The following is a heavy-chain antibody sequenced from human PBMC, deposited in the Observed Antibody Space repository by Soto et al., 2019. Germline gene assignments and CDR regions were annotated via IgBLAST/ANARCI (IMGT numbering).Heavy chain of an antibody. CDR1: GGSFSGYY. J-gene: IGHJ4*02. D-gene: IGHD5-12*01. CDR2: INHSGST. CDR3: ARSSINIVATIGYYFDY. V-gene: IGHV4-34*01. Sequence: PSKTLYLTGADYGGSFSGYYWSWIRQPPGRGQEWIGEINHSGSTNYNPSLKSRVTISVDTSKNQFSLKLSSVTAADTALYYCARSSINIVATIGYYFDYWGQGTLVTVSS.